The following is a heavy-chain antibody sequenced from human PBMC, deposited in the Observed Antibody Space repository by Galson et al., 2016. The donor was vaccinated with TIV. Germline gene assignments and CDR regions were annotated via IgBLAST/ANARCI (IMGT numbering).Heavy chain of an antibody. CDR3: AHRRRDNGVWYTLDY. D-gene: IGHD2-8*01. V-gene: IGHV2-5*02. CDR2: IYWVNDE. J-gene: IGHJ4*02. Sequence: PALVKPTQTLTLTCTFSGFSLNSNGVGVGWIRQPPGKALEWLALIYWVNDERYSPSLKNRLTISKDASKNQVVLRMTSMDPVDTATYYCAHRRRDNGVWYTLDYWGQGILVTVSS. CDR1: GFSLNSNGVG.